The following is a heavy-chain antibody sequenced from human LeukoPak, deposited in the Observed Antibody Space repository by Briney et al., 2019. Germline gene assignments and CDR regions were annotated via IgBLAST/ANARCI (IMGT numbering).Heavy chain of an antibody. CDR2: ISGSGGST. CDR3: ARDRRYSRGTPSLPDY. CDR1: GFTFSSYA. J-gene: IGHJ4*02. Sequence: QAGGSLRLSCAASGFTFSSYAMSWVRQAPGKGLEWVSAISGSGGSTYYADSVKGRFTISRDNSKNTLYLQMNSLRAEDTAVYYCARDRRYSRGTPSLPDYWGQGTLVTVSS. D-gene: IGHD6-13*01. V-gene: IGHV3-23*01.